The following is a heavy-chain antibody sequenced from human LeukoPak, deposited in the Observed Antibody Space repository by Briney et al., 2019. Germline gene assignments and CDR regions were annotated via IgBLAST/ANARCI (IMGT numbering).Heavy chain of an antibody. Sequence: SETLSLTCAVYGGSFSGYYWSWIRQPPGKGLEWIGEINHSGSTNYNPSLKSRVTISVDTSKNQFSLKLSSVTAADTAVYYCARGHITIFGVPSNWFDPWGRGTLVTVSS. D-gene: IGHD3-3*01. J-gene: IGHJ5*02. CDR2: INHSGST. V-gene: IGHV4-34*01. CDR3: ARGHITIFGVPSNWFDP. CDR1: GGSFSGYY.